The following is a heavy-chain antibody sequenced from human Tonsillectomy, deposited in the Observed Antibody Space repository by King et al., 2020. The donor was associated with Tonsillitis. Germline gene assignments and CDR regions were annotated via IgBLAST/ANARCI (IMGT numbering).Heavy chain of an antibody. V-gene: IGHV3-11*01. J-gene: IGHJ6*02. CDR1: GFTFTDYY. CDR2: IGSITTVT. CDR3: ARHHRLHGMDV. Sequence: VQLVESGGGLVKPGASLRLSCAASGFTFTDYYMSWIRQAPGKGLEWVAHIGSITTVTYYADSLKGRFTLSRDNAKNSVSLQMNSLRVEDTALYFCARHHRLHGMDVWGQGTTVTVSS.